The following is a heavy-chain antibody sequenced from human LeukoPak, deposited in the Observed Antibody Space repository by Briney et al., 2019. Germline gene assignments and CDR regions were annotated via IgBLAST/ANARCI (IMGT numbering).Heavy chain of an antibody. V-gene: IGHV3-7*01. Sequence: GGSLRLSCAASGFTFSSYWMSWVRQAPGKGLEWVAYIRPGGDEKFYMDSVKGRFTISRDNAKNSLYLQMDSLRVDDTAVYYCARGRGFDSWGQGALVTISS. CDR2: IRPGGDEK. CDR3: ARGRGFDS. CDR1: GFTFSSYW. J-gene: IGHJ4*02.